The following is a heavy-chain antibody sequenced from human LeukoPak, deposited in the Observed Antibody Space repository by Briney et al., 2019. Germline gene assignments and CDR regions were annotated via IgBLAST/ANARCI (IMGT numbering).Heavy chain of an antibody. CDR3: ARAITYYGSGSYYNCWFDP. D-gene: IGHD3-10*01. CDR1: GYTFTGYY. J-gene: IGHJ5*02. V-gene: IGHV1-2*02. CDR2: INPNSGGT. Sequence: ASVKVSCEASGYTFTGYYMHWVRQAPGQGLEWMGWINPNSGGTNYAQKFQGRVTMTRDTSISTAYMELSRLRSDDTAVYYCARAITYYGSGSYYNCWFDPWGQGTLVTVSS.